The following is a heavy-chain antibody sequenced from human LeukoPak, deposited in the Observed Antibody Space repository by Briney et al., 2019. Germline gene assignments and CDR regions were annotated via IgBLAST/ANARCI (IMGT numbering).Heavy chain of an antibody. CDR2: ISSSSSYI. D-gene: IGHD2-2*01. Sequence: GGSLRLSCAASGFTFSSYSMNWVRQAPGKGLEWVSSISSSSSYIYYADSVKGRFTISRDNSKITLYLQMNSLRAEDTAVYYCAKAVVVVPAATPFDYWGQGTLVTVSS. CDR3: AKAVVVVPAATPFDY. J-gene: IGHJ4*02. V-gene: IGHV3-21*04. CDR1: GFTFSSYS.